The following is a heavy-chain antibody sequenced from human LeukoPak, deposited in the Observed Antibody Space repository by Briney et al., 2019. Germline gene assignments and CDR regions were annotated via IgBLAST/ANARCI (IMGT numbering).Heavy chain of an antibody. CDR3: ARAGYSYGYDF. CDR2: INPNSGDT. Sequence: GASVKVSCKASGYTFTDYYMYWVRQAPGQGLGWMGWINPNSGDTNFAQKFQVRVTMTRDTSISTAYMDLNRLRSDDTAVYYCARAGYSYGYDFWGQGTLLTVSS. J-gene: IGHJ4*02. V-gene: IGHV1-2*02. CDR1: GYTFTDYY. D-gene: IGHD5-18*01.